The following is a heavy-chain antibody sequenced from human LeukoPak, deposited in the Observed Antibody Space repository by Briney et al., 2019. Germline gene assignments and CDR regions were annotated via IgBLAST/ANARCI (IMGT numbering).Heavy chain of an antibody. V-gene: IGHV3-7*03. Sequence: GGSLRLSCEASGFSFSNYWMTWVRQAPGKGLEWVADINQNGGQSYYVDSVKGRFTLSRDNAKNSLFLQLNSLRAEDTAVYYCARERYGNYNWGQGTLVTVSS. CDR1: GFSFSNYW. CDR2: INQNGGQS. D-gene: IGHD4-11*01. CDR3: ARERYGNYN. J-gene: IGHJ4*02.